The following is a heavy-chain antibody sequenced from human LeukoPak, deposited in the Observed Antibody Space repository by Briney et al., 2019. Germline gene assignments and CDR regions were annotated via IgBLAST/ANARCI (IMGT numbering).Heavy chain of an antibody. D-gene: IGHD3-9*01. CDR2: INTNTGNP. J-gene: IGHJ6*02. V-gene: IGHV7-4-1*02. CDR3: AREYYDILTGYYYYGMDV. CDR1: GYTFTSYA. Sequence: ASVKVSCKASGYTFTSYAMNWVRQAPGQGLEWMGWINTNTGNPTYAQGFTGRFVFSLDTSVSTAYLQISSLKAEDTALYYCAREYYDILTGYYYYGMDVWGQGTTVTVSS.